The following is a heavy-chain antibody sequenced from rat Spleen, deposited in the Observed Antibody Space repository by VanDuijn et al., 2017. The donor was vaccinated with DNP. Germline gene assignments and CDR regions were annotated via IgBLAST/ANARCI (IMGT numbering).Heavy chain of an antibody. CDR2: VNSAGST. CDR3: AVRDYYAMDA. CDR1: GYSITRNYR. V-gene: IGHV3-3*01. J-gene: IGHJ4*01. D-gene: IGHD4-1*01. Sequence: EVQLQESGPGLVESSQSLSLTCSVTGYSITRNYRWNWIRKFPGNKLEWMGYVNSAGSTNYNPSLKSRISITRDTSKNQFFLQVNSVTTEDTATYYCAVRDYYAMDAWGQGTSVTVSS.